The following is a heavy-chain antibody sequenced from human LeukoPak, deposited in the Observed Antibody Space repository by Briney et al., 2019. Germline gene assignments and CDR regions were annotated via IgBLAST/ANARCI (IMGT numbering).Heavy chain of an antibody. Sequence: WGSLKLSCVASGFTLSGHSMNWVRQTPGKGLEWISIISSSGTIEFYADSVKGRFTISRENCKNTLYLQMNSLRAEDTAVYYCVGDSGVYCTIDSCYTDFDYWGRGTMVSVSS. CDR1: GFTLSGHS. CDR3: VGDSGVYCTIDSCYTDFDY. D-gene: IGHD2-2*02. J-gene: IGHJ4*01. V-gene: IGHV3-48*04. CDR2: ISSSGTIE.